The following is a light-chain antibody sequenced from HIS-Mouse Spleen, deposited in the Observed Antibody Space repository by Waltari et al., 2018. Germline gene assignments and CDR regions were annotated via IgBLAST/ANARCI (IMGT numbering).Light chain of an antibody. CDR3: QQYYSTPT. CDR2: WAS. J-gene: IGKJ1*01. CDR1: QRVFYSSNNKNY. Sequence: DIVMTQSPDSLAVSLGERATINCKSSQRVFYSSNNKNYLAWYQQKPGQPPKLLIYWASTRESGVPDRFSGSGSGTDFTLTISSLQAEDVAVYYCQQYYSTPTFGQGTKVEIK. V-gene: IGKV4-1*01.